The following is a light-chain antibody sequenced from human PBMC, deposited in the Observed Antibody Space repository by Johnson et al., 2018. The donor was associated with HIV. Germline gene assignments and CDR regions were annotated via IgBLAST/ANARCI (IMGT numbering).Light chain of an antibody. V-gene: IGLV1-51*02. CDR2: ENN. CDR3: GTWDTSLGAQYV. Sequence: QSVLTQPPSVSAAPGQKVTISCSGSSSNIGNNYVSWYQQLPGTAPKLLMYENNKRPSGISDRFSDSQSGTSATLAITGLQTGDEADYYCGTWDTSLGAQYVFGSGTKVTVL. J-gene: IGLJ1*01. CDR1: SSNIGNNY.